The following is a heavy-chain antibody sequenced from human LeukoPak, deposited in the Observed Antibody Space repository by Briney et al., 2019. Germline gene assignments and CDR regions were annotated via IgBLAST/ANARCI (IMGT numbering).Heavy chain of an antibody. J-gene: IGHJ6*03. Sequence: GGSLRLSCAASGFTFDDYAMHWVRQAPGKGLEWVSGISWNSGSIGYADSVKGRFTISRDNAKNSLYLQMNSLRAEDTALYYCAKDGSSGQSGTYMDVWGKGTTVTISS. CDR2: ISWNSGSI. D-gene: IGHD6-19*01. CDR3: AKDGSSGQSGTYMDV. CDR1: GFTFDDYA. V-gene: IGHV3-9*01.